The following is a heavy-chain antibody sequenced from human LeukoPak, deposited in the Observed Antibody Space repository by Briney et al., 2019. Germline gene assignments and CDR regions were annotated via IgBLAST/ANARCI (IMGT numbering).Heavy chain of an antibody. CDR3: AKKLERRVDAPDFDY. CDR2: ISSSSSYI. J-gene: IGHJ4*02. D-gene: IGHD1-1*01. Sequence: KAGGSLRLSCAASGFTFSSYSMNWVRQAPGKGLEWVSSISSSSSYIYYADSVKGRFTISRDNSKNTLYLQMNSLRAEDTAVYYCAKKLERRVDAPDFDYWGQGTLVTVSS. CDR1: GFTFSSYS. V-gene: IGHV3-21*04.